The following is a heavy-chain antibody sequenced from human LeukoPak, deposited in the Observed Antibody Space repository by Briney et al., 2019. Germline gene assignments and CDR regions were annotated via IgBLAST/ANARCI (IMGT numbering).Heavy chain of an antibody. D-gene: IGHD2-15*01. J-gene: IGHJ4*02. CDR2: MSGSGGST. V-gene: IGHV3-23*01. Sequence: GGSLRLSCAASGFTFSNYAMNWVRQAPGKGLEWVSAMSGSGGSTSYADSVKGRFTISRDNSKNILYLQVNSLRAEDTAVYYCAKGAMVVVVAPTEFDHWGQGALVTVSS. CDR3: AKGAMVVVVAPTEFDH. CDR1: GFTFSNYA.